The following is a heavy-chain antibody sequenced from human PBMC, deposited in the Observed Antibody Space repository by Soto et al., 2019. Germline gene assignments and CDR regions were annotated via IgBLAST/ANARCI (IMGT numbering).Heavy chain of an antibody. D-gene: IGHD2-21*02. CDR1: GGSISSSSYY. Sequence: QLQLQESGPGLVKPSETLSLTCTVSGGSISSSSYYWGWIRQPPGKGLEWIGSIYYSGSTYYNPYLKSLVTISVDTSKNQFALKLSSVTAADTAVYYCAGETSVTKDYWGQGTLVTVSS. CDR3: AGETSVTKDY. V-gene: IGHV4-39*01. CDR2: IYYSGST. J-gene: IGHJ4*02.